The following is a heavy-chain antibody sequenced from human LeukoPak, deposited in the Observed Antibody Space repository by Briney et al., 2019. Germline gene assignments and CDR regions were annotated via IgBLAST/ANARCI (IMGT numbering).Heavy chain of an antibody. D-gene: IGHD3-16*02. Sequence: PSEPLSLACAVYGGSFSGYYWSWIRQPPGKGLEWIGEINHSGSTNYNPSLKSRVTISVDTSKNQFSLKLSSVTAADTAVYYCARFAYDYVWGSYRPKSYYFDYWGQGTLVTVSS. CDR2: INHSGST. V-gene: IGHV4-34*01. CDR3: ARFAYDYVWGSYRPKSYYFDY. CDR1: GGSFSGYY. J-gene: IGHJ4*02.